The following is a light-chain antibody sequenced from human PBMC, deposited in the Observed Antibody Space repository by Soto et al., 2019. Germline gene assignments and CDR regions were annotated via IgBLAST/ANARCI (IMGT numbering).Light chain of an antibody. CDR1: QSIGSR. J-gene: IGKJ1*01. V-gene: IGKV1-5*01. Sequence: DIQMTQSPSTLSASVGDRVTITCRASQSIGSRLAWYQQKPGKAPKFLIYDASSLQSGVPPRFSGSGSGTEFTLTISRLQPDDFANYYCQQYNTYSPWAFGQGTKVDIK. CDR2: DAS. CDR3: QQYNTYSPWA.